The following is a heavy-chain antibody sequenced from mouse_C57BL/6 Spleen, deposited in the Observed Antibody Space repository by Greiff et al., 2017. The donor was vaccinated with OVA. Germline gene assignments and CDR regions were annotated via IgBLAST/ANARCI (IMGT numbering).Heavy chain of an antibody. CDR3: ARGFGSSYEGWYFDV. D-gene: IGHD1-1*01. CDR1: GYTFTTYP. Sequence: VQLQESGAELVKPGASVKMSCKASGYTFTTYPIEWMKQNHGKSLEWIGNFHPYNDDTKYNEKFKGKATLTVEKSSSTVYLELSRLTSDDSAVYYCARGFGSSYEGWYFDVWGTGTTVTVSS. J-gene: IGHJ1*03. V-gene: IGHV1-47*01. CDR2: FHPYNDDT.